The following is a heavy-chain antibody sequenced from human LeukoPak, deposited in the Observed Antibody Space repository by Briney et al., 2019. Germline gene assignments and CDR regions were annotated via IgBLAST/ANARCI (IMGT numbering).Heavy chain of an antibody. V-gene: IGHV3-21*01. CDR2: ISSSSSYI. Sequence: GGSLRLSCAASGLTFSSYSMNWVRQARGRGLEWVSSISSSSSYIYYADSEKGRFTISRENAKNSRYLQMNSLRVEDTAVYYCARYPCGSTSCSDGATDYWGQGTLVTVSS. CDR3: ARYPCGSTSCSDGATDY. J-gene: IGHJ4*02. D-gene: IGHD2-2*01. CDR1: GLTFSSYS.